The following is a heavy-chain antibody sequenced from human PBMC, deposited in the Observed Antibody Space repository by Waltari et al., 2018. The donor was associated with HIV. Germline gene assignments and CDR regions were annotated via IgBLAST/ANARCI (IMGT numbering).Heavy chain of an antibody. CDR2: SIPIFGTA. CDR3: ASGRYYYDSSGYYCYYYDMDV. D-gene: IGHD3-22*01. J-gene: IGHJ6*02. V-gene: IGHV1-69*12. Sequence: QVQLVQSGAEVTKPGSSVKVSCKASGGTFSSYAISWVRQAPGKGLEWMGWSIPIFGTANYAQKFQGRVTITADESTSTAYMELSSLRSEDTAVYYCASGRYYYDSSGYYCYYYDMDVWGQGTTVTVPS. CDR1: GGTFSSYA.